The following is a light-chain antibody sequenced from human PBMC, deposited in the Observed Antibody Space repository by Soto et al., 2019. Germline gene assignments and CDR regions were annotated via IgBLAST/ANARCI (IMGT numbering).Light chain of an antibody. CDR1: SSNIGDNY. CDR2: DND. CDR3: GTWDDRLDGNYV. V-gene: IGLV1-51*01. Sequence: QSVLTQPPSVSAAPGQQVTISCSGSSSNIGDNYVSWYQHLPGTAPKLVVYDNDRRPSGIPGRFSGSNSGTSATLVITGLQTGDEADYYCGTWDDRLDGNYVFGTGTKVTVL. J-gene: IGLJ1*01.